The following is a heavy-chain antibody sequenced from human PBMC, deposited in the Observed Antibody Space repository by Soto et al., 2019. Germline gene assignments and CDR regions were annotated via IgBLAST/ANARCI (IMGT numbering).Heavy chain of an antibody. V-gene: IGHV3-64D*06. Sequence: TVGSLRHLCSASAVTISSYSMLCFSQAPGKGLEYVLAVSSNGCSTYYADSVKGRFTISRDNSKNTLYLQMSSLRAEDTAVYYCVKVFVGMSGGYYTFHFYWFDPWVQVTLVTVSS. D-gene: IGHD3-22*01. CDR1: AVTISSYS. CDR2: VSSNGCST. CDR3: VKVFVGMSGGYYTFHFYWFDP. J-gene: IGHJ5*02.